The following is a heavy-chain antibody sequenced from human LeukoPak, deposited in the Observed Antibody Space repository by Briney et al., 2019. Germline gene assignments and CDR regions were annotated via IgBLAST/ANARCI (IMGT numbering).Heavy chain of an antibody. CDR2: IKHDGSEK. J-gene: IGHJ4*02. CDR1: GLTFSNCW. D-gene: IGHD1-7*01. V-gene: IGHV3-7*01. CDR3: ATGGLNWNYVNY. Sequence: GGSLRLSCATSGLTFSNCWMSWVRQAPGKGLEWVANIKHDGSEKYYVDSVKGRFTISRDNAKNSLYLQMNSLRAEDTAVYYCATGGLNWNYVNYWGQGTLVSVSS.